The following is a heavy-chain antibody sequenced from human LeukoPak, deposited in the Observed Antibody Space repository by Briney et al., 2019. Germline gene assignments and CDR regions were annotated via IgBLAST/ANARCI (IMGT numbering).Heavy chain of an antibody. CDR2: VYPSGTT. CDR3: ARESMVRGVTYFDY. V-gene: IGHV4-4*07. J-gene: IGHJ4*02. D-gene: IGHD3-10*01. CDR1: GDSISTYF. Sequence: PSETLSLTCTVSGDSISTYFWSWNRHPAGMGLEWIGRVYPSGTTKYNFSVKSRVTMSVDTSENHFSLKLISVTAADTAVYYCARESMVRGVTYFDYWGQGTLVTVSS.